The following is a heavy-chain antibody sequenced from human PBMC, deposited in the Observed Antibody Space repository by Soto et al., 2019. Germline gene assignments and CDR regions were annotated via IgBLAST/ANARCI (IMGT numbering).Heavy chain of an antibody. CDR2: IYYSGST. J-gene: IGHJ3*02. CDR3: ARGRVGFDI. Sequence: SETLSLTCTVSGGSISSGNYFWSWIRQPPGKGLEWIGYIYYSGSTYYNPSLKSRVTISVDTSKNQFSLNLNSVTAADTAVYYCARGRVGFDIWGQGTMVTVSS. CDR1: GGSISSGNYF. V-gene: IGHV4-30-4*01.